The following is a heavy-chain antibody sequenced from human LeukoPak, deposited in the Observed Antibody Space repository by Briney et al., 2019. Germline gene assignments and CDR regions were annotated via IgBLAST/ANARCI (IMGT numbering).Heavy chain of an antibody. V-gene: IGHV1-69*04. CDR3: ARDHPGDY. CDR2: IIPILGIA. Sequence: SVKVFCKASGHTFTDYYMHWVRQAPGQGLEWMGRIIPILGIANYAQKFQGRVTITADKSTSTAYMELSSLRSEDTAVYYCARDHPGDYWGQGTLVTVSS. CDR1: GHTFTDYY. D-gene: IGHD3-10*01. J-gene: IGHJ4*02.